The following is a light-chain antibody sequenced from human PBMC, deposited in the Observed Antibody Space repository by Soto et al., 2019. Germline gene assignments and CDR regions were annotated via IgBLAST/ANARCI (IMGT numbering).Light chain of an antibody. V-gene: IGKV1-5*01. CDR3: QQYHTYPIT. CDR2: DAS. J-gene: IGKJ5*01. CDR1: QTISSW. Sequence: DIRMTQSPSTLSASVGDRVTITCWASQTISSWLAWYQKKKGKAPNLLIYDASTLERGVPSRLRGTGYGTELTITIDRMQTDDFETYYCQQYHTYPITFGQGTRLEIK.